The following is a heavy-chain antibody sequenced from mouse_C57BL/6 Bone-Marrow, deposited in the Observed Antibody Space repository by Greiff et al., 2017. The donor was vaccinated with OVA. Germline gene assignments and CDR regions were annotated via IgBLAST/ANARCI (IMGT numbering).Heavy chain of an antibody. CDR2: IRLKSDNYAT. CDR1: GFTFSNYW. CDR3: TERYGSSLYAMDY. D-gene: IGHD1-1*01. J-gene: IGHJ4*01. V-gene: IGHV6-3*01. Sequence: EVMLVESGGGLVQPGGSMKLSCVASGFTFSNYWMNWVRQSPEKGLEWVAQIRLKSDNYATHYAESVKGRFTISRDDSKSSVYLQMNNLRAEDTGIYYCTERYGSSLYAMDYWGQGTSVTVSS.